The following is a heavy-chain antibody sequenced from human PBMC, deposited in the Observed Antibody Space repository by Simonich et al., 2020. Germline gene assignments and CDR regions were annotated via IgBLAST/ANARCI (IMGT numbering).Heavy chain of an antibody. CDR2: ICHSGDT. Sequence: QVQLQESGPGLVKPSGTLSLTCAVSGGSISSSNRWSWVRQPPGKGREWIGEICHSGDTNYNPTLKSRVTISVDKSKTQFSLKLSSVTAADTAVYYCARVPFTAMVLFDYWGQGTLVTVSS. CDR1: GGSISSSNR. J-gene: IGHJ4*02. CDR3: ARVPFTAMVLFDY. V-gene: IGHV4-4*02. D-gene: IGHD5-18*01.